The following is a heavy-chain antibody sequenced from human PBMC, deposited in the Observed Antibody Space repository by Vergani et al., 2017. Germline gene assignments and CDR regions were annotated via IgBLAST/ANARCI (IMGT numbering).Heavy chain of an antibody. CDR2: ISSISTNI. J-gene: IGHJ4*02. CDR3: ARDRIGDGYNLDY. V-gene: IGHV3-48*02. D-gene: IGHD5-24*01. CDR1: GFTFSSYT. Sequence: EVQMVESGGGLVQPGGSLRLSCAASGFTFSSYTMNWVRPAPGRGLEWVSYISSISTNIYYADSVKGRCTISRNNAKNALYLQRNSLRDEDTAVYYCARDRIGDGYNLDYWGQGTLVTVSS.